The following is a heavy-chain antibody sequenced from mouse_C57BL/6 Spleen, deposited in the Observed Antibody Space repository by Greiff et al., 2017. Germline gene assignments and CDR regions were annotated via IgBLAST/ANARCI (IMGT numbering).Heavy chain of an antibody. V-gene: IGHV1-82*01. CDR3: AISNHAMDY. J-gene: IGHJ4*01. Sequence: QVQLQQSGPELVKPGASVKISCKASGYAFSSSWMNWVKQRPGKGLEWIGRIYPGDGDPNYNGKFKGKATLTADKSSSTAYMQLSSLTSEDSAVYFCAISNHAMDYWGQGTSVTVSS. D-gene: IGHD2-5*01. CDR2: IYPGDGDP. CDR1: GYAFSSSW.